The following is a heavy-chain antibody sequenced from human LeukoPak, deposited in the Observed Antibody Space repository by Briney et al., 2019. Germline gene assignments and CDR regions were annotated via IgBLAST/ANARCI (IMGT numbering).Heavy chain of an antibody. CDR2: ISSSSSYI. Sequence: GGSLRLSCVASGFTFSGFAMIWVRQAPGKGLQWVSSISSSSSYIYYADSVKGRFTISRDNAKNSLYLQMNSLRAEDTAVYYCASDGDYSGVGYWGQGTLVTVSS. CDR1: GFTFSGFA. V-gene: IGHV3-21*01. D-gene: IGHD4-17*01. CDR3: ASDGDYSGVGY. J-gene: IGHJ4*02.